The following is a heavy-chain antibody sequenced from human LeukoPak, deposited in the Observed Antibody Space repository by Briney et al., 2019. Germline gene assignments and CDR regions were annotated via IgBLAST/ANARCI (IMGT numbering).Heavy chain of an antibody. Sequence: PGGSLRLSCAASGFTFSSYAMSWVRQAPGNGLEWVSAISGSGGSTYYADSVKGRFTISRDNSKNTLYLQMNSLRAEDTAVYYCAKDGVPSRITTHWGHGTMVTVSS. CDR3: AKDGVPSRITTH. J-gene: IGHJ3*01. CDR2: ISGSGGST. V-gene: IGHV3-23*01. CDR1: GFTFSSYA. D-gene: IGHD3-3*01.